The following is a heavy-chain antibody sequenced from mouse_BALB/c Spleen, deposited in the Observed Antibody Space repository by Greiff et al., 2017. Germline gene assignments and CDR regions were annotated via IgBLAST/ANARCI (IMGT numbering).Heavy chain of an antibody. CDR2: IDPENGDT. CDR1: GFNIKDYY. Sequence: EVKLQESGAELVRSGASVKLSCTASGFNIKDYYMHWVKQRPEQGLEWIGWIDPENGDTEYAPKFQGKATMTADTSSNTAYLQLSSLTSEDTAVYYCNAGGNPFDYWGQGTTLTVSS. D-gene: IGHD2-1*01. CDR3: NAGGNPFDY. J-gene: IGHJ2*01. V-gene: IGHV14-4*02.